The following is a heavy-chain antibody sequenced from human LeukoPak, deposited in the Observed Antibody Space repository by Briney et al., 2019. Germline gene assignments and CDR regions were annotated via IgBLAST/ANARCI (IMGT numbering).Heavy chain of an antibody. CDR1: GSSFTSYW. J-gene: IGHJ4*02. CDR2: IYPGDSDT. Sequence: GESLKISCKSSGSSFTSYWIGWVRQMPGKGLEWMGIIYPGDSDTRYSPSFQGQVTISADTSISTAYLQWSGLKASDTAMYFCARLSGRYCSGTACHVFDHWGQGSLITVSS. D-gene: IGHD2-15*01. CDR3: ARLSGRYCSGTACHVFDH. V-gene: IGHV5-51*01.